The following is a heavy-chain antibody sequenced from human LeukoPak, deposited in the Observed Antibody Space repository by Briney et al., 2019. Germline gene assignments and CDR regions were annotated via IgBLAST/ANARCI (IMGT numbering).Heavy chain of an antibody. Sequence: SETLSLTCTVSGGSLSIYSWSWIRQPPGKGLEWIWYIYYSGSTNYNPSLKSRVTISVDTSKNQFSLKLSSVTAADTAVYYCARLISVRDWFDPWGQGTLVTVSS. CDR1: GGSLSIYS. CDR3: ARLISVRDWFDP. D-gene: IGHD3/OR15-3a*01. J-gene: IGHJ5*02. CDR2: IYYSGST. V-gene: IGHV4-59*01.